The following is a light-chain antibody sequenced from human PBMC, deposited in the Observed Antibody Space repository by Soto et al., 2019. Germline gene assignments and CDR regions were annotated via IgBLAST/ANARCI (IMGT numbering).Light chain of an antibody. J-gene: IGKJ1*01. CDR3: QQYNTYSWT. CDR2: AAS. CDR1: QDISNH. V-gene: IGKV1-16*01. Sequence: DIQMTQSPSSLSASVGDRVAITCQASQDISNHLAWYQQKPGKAPKLLIYAASTLQSGLPSRFSGSGSGTEFTLTIRSLQPDDFATYYCQQYNTYSWTFGQGTKVEIK.